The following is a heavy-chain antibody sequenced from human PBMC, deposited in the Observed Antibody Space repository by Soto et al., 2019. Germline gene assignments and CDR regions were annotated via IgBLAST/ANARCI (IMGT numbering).Heavy chain of an antibody. CDR2: ISASGGLK. D-gene: IGHD1-26*01. CDR1: GFTFTNYA. Sequence: EVQLSESGGDLRQPGGSLRLSCAASGFTFTNYAMTWVRQTPGKGLEWVSGISASGGLKYYADSVRGRFTVSRANSMNILYLQMDNLRDEDTALYYCAREVGAPSGWLDPWGQGTQVTVSS. V-gene: IGHV3-23*01. CDR3: AREVGAPSGWLDP. J-gene: IGHJ5*02.